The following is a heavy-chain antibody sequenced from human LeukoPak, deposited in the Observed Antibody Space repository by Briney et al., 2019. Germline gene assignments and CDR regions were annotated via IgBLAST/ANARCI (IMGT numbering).Heavy chain of an antibody. Sequence: ASVKVSCKASGYTFTSYYMHWVRQAPGQGLEWMGWINPNSGGTNYAQKFQGRVTMTRDTSISTAYMELSRLRSDGTAVYYCAREPPPRYGSESYLDAFDIWGQGTMVTVSS. CDR3: AREPPPRYGSESYLDAFDI. D-gene: IGHD3-10*01. J-gene: IGHJ3*02. V-gene: IGHV1-2*02. CDR1: GYTFTSYY. CDR2: INPNSGGT.